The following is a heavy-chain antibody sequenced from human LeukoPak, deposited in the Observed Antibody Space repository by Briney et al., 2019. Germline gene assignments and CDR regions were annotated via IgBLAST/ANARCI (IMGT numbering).Heavy chain of an antibody. CDR1: GFMFSSYW. D-gene: IGHD2-2*01. V-gene: IGHV3-74*01. J-gene: IGHJ3*02. CDR2: INSDGSSA. CDR3: ARGPGAFDI. Sequence: GGSLRLSCVASGFMFSSYWMNWVRQAPGKGLVWVSRINSDGSSASYADSVKGRFTISRDNAKNTLFLQMNSLRAEDTAVYYCARGPGAFDIWGQGTIVTVSS.